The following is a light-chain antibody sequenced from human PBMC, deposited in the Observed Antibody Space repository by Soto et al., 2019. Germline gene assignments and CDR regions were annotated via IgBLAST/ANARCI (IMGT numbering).Light chain of an antibody. CDR1: SSNIGSNS. CDR3: GTWDSSLSTWV. J-gene: IGLJ3*02. V-gene: IGLV1-51*01. Sequence: QSVLTQPPSVSAAPGQKVTISCSRSSSNIGSNSVSWYQQLPGTAPKLLIYGTDTRPSGIPDRFSGSKSGTSATLAITGLQTGDEADYYCGTWDSSLSTWVFGGGTKVTVL. CDR2: GTD.